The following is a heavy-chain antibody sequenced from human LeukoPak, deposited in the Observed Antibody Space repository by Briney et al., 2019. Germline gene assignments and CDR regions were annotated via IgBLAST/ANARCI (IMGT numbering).Heavy chain of an antibody. V-gene: IGHV1-46*01. CDR3: ARDAYGSDY. D-gene: IGHD3-10*01. CDR2: VIPSGGAT. J-gene: IGHJ4*02. CDR1: GYTFTSYH. Sequence: ASVTVSCKASGYTFTSYHIHWVRQAPGHGLEWMGRVIPSGGATTYAQKFQGRVAMTSDTSTTTVYMELSSLRSEDTAMYYCARDAYGSDYWGQGTLVTVSS.